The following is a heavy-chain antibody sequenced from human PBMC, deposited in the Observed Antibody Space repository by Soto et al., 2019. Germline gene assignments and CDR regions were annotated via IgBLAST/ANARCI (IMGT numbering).Heavy chain of an antibody. CDR3: AHSPYSGGTCYLFDY. J-gene: IGHJ4*02. V-gene: IGHV2-5*02. CDR1: GFSLSTSGVG. D-gene: IGHD2-15*01. CDR2: IYWDDVQ. Sequence: QITLKESGPTLVKPTQTLTLTCTISGFSLSTSGVGVGWIRQPPGKALEWLALIYWDDVQRYSPSLKTRLTITKHTSRHQVVLTMPNMDPVDTPTYYGAHSPYSGGTCYLFDYWGQGTLVTVSS.